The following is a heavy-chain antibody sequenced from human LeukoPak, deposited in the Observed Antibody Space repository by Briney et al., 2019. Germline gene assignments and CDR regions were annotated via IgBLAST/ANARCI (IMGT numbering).Heavy chain of an antibody. CDR3: ARDLRGYSYGGYYYYYMDV. CDR2: IYHSGST. J-gene: IGHJ6*03. Sequence: SETLSLTCTVSGYSISSGYYWGWIRQPPGKGLEWIGSIYHSGSTYYNPSLKSRVTISVDTSKNQFSLKLSSVTAADTAVYYCARDLRGYSYGGYYYYYMDVWGKGTTVTVSS. D-gene: IGHD5-18*01. V-gene: IGHV4-38-2*02. CDR1: GYSISSGYY.